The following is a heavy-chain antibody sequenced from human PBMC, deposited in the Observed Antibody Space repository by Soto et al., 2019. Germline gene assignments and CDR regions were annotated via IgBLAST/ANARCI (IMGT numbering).Heavy chain of an antibody. CDR1: GGSFSGYY. CDR3: ARGDVQLGVKQLYYYYGMDV. V-gene: IGHV4-34*01. D-gene: IGHD5-18*01. CDR2: INHSGST. Sequence: ASETLSLTCAVYGGSFSGYYWSWIRQPPGKGLEWIGEINHSGSTNYNPSLKSRVTISVDTSKNQFSLKLSSVTAADTAVYYCARGDVQLGVKQLYYYYGMDVWGQGTTVTVSS. J-gene: IGHJ6*02.